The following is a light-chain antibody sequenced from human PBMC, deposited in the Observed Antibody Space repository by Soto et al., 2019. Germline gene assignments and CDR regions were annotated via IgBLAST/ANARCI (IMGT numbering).Light chain of an antibody. CDR3: QQYMSSVT. V-gene: IGKV3-20*01. CDR1: QSVDTTF. Sequence: EIVLTQSPGSLSLSPGQRATLSCRASQSVDTTFFAWYQKQPGEAPSLLIYGATKRATGLPDRFSGSGSRKDFTLIISRLEPEVFAVYYCQQYMSSVTFGQGTKVEIK. CDR2: GAT. J-gene: IGKJ1*01.